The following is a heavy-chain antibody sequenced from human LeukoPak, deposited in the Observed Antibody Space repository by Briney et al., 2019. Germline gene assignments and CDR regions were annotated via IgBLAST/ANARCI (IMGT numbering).Heavy chain of an antibody. CDR1: GGSISSYY. CDR3: ARDTGGYNWFDP. D-gene: IGHD3-16*01. J-gene: IGHJ5*02. V-gene: IGHV4-59*01. CDR2: IYYSGST. Sequence: SETLSLTCTVSGGSISSYYWSWIRQPPGKGLEWIGYIYYSGSTKYNPSLKSRVTISVDTSKNQFSLKLSSVTAADTAVYYCARDTGGYNWFDPWGQGTLVTVSS.